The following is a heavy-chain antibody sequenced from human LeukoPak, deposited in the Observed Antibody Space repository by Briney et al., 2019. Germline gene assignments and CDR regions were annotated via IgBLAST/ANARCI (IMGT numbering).Heavy chain of an antibody. V-gene: IGHV3-23*01. Sequence: GGSLRLSCAASGFTFSSYAMSWVRQAPGKGLEWVSAISGSGGSTYYADSAKGRFTISRDNSKNTLYLQMNSLRAEDTAVYYCAKDPRSFGGYEDYWGQGTLVTVSS. D-gene: IGHD5-18*01. J-gene: IGHJ4*02. CDR2: ISGSGGST. CDR3: AKDPRSFGGYEDY. CDR1: GFTFSSYA.